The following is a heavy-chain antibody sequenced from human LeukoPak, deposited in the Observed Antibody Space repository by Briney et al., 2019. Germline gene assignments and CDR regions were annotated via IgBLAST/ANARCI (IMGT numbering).Heavy chain of an antibody. Sequence: PGGSLRLSCAASGFSVSSSHMGWVRQAPGKGLECVSIIYTGGRTYYADSVKGRFTISRDNSKNTLDLQMNSLRTEDTAVYYCARYSSSSGAGYWGQGTLVTVSS. CDR1: GFSVSSSH. D-gene: IGHD6-6*01. V-gene: IGHV3-53*05. CDR2: IYTGGRT. J-gene: IGHJ4*02. CDR3: ARYSSSSGAGY.